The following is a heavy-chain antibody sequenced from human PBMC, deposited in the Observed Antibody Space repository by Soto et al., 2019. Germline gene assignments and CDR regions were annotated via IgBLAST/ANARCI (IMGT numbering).Heavy chain of an antibody. J-gene: IGHJ5*02. CDR2: IYYSGST. Sequence: SETLSLTCTVSGGSISSYYWSWIRQPPGKGLEWIGYIYYSGSTNYNPSLKSRVSISLDKSKNQFSLSLSSVTAADTAVYYCARGSNSGGYYVGFDHWGQGTLVTVSS. CDR3: ARGSNSGGYYVGFDH. D-gene: IGHD3-22*01. CDR1: GGSISSYY. V-gene: IGHV4-59*12.